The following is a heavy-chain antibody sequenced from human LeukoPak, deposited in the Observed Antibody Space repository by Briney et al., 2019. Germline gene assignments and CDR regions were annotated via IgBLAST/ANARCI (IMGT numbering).Heavy chain of an antibody. D-gene: IGHD1-1*01. CDR1: GFTFSSYS. CDR2: ISSSSSTI. V-gene: IGHV3-48*01. CDR3: ARVPRDWNDGINDAFDI. Sequence: GGSLRLSCAASGFTFSSYSMNWVRQAPGKGLEWVSYISSSSSTIYYADSVKGRFTISRDNAKNSLYLQMNSLRAEDTAVYYCARVPRDWNDGINDAFDIWGQGTMVTVSS. J-gene: IGHJ3*02.